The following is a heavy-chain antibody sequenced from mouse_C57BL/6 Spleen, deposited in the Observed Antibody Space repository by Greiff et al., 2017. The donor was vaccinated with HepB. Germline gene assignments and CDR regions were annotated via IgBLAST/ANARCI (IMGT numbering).Heavy chain of an antibody. V-gene: IGHV1-80*01. CDR3: AREVDGKGFAY. Sequence: VQLQQSGAELVKPGASVKISCKASGYAFSSYWMNWVKQRPGKGLEWIGQIYPGDGDTNYNGKFKGKATLTADNSSSTAYMQLSSLTSEDSAVYFCAREVDGKGFAYWGQGTLVTVSA. CDR1: GYAFSSYW. J-gene: IGHJ3*01. D-gene: IGHD1-1*01. CDR2: IYPGDGDT.